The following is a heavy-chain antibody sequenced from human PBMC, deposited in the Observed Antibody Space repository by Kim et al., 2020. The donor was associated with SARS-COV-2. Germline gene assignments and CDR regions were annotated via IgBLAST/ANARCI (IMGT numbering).Heavy chain of an antibody. CDR3: AKEGGIRICGVVMTYYFDD. CDR1: GFTFSSYA. V-gene: IGHV3-23*01. J-gene: IGHJ4*01. CDR2: ISGSGGST. Sequence: GGSLRLSCAASGFTFSSYAMSWVRQAPGKGLEWVSAISGSGGSTYYADSVKGRFTISRDNSKNTLYLQMNSLRAEDTAVYYCAKEGGIRICGVVMTYYFDDWGQGTLVTVSS. D-gene: IGHD3-3*01.